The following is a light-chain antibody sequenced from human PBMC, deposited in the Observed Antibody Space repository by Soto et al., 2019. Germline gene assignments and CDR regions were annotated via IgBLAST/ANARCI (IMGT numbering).Light chain of an antibody. CDR1: GSDVGGYNY. CDR2: DVS. V-gene: IGLV2-11*01. Sequence: QSALPQPRSVSGSPGQSVTISCTGTGSDVGGYNYVSWYQQHPGKAPKLMIYDVSKRPSGVPDRFSGSKSGNTASLTISGLQAEDETDYYCCSYAGSYSLYVFGTGTKLTVL. J-gene: IGLJ1*01. CDR3: CSYAGSYSLYV.